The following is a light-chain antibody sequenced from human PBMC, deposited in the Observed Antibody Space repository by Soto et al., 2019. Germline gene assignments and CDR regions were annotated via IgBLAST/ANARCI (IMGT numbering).Light chain of an antibody. J-gene: IGKJ1*01. CDR3: QQYGSSPRT. Sequence: PGERATLSCRASQSVTYDQLAWYRQTPGQAPRLLIYGASSRAAGIPDRFSGSGSGTDFTLTISRLEPEDFAVYYCQQYGSSPRTFGQGTKVDIK. CDR2: GAS. CDR1: QSVTYDQ. V-gene: IGKV3-20*01.